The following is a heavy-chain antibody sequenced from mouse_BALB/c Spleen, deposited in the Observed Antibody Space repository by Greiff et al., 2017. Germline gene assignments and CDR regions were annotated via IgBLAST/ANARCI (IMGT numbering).Heavy chain of an antibody. V-gene: IGHV2-9*02. CDR2: IWAGGST. CDR3: AREARYEGFAY. Sequence: VKLVESGPGLVAPSQSLSITCTVSGFSLTSYGVHWVRQPPGKGLEWLGVIWAGGSTNYNSALMSRLSISKDNSKSQVFLKMNSLQTDDTAMYYCAREARYEGFAYWGQGTLVTVSA. CDR1: GFSLTSYG. D-gene: IGHD2-3*01. J-gene: IGHJ3*01.